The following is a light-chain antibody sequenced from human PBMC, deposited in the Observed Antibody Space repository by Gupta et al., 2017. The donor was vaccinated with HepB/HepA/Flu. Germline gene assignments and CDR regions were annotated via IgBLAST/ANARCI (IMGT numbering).Light chain of an antibody. CDR2: DAS. J-gene: IGKJ4*01. CDR3: QQYNSYPLT. CDR1: QGINNY. Sequence: IEMSQSPSSLSASVGDRVNITCRPGQGINNYLAWYQQKPGKAPKSLIYDASTLQSGVPSKCSGSGSAKDFTLISSSLQPEDFATYFCQQYNSYPLTFGGGTKVEIK. V-gene: IGKV1-16*02.